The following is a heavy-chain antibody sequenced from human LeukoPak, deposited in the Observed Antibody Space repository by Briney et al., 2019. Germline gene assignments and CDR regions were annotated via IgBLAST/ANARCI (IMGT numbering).Heavy chain of an antibody. CDR1: GXSISSSSYY. Sequence: SETLSLTCTVSGXSISSSSYYWGWIRQPPGKGLEWIGSIYYSGSTYYNPSLKSRVTISVDTSKNQFSLKLSFVTAADTAVYYCARPQTDSSGYYYAFPFDPWGQGTMVTVSS. CDR2: IYYSGST. CDR3: ARPQTDSSGYYYAFPFDP. D-gene: IGHD3-22*01. J-gene: IGHJ5*02. V-gene: IGHV4-39*01.